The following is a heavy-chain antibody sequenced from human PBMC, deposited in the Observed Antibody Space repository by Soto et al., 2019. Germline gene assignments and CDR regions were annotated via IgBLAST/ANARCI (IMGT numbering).Heavy chain of an antibody. Sequence: QVQLVESGGGVVQPGRSLRLSCIASGFTFGTYVMHWVRQAPGEGLEWVAGISVDGGSTHYTDSVKGRFTISRDNAKNTVYLQMDSLTVEETTVYYCAREDESSGHAGTFKHWGQGTLVTVSS. CDR1: GFTFGTYV. D-gene: IGHD3-22*01. J-gene: IGHJ1*01. CDR3: AREDESSGHAGTFKH. V-gene: IGHV3-30*14. CDR2: ISVDGGST.